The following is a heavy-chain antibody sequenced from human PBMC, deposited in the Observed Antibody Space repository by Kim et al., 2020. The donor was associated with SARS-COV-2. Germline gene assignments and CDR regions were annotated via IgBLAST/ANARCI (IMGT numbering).Heavy chain of an antibody. CDR2: IIPIFGTA. CDR3: ARAPDSSGWYGLNYYYYGMDV. J-gene: IGHJ6*02. V-gene: IGHV1-69*13. Sequence: SVKVSCKASGGTFSSYAISWVRQAPGQGLEWMGGIIPIFGTANYAQKFQGRVTITADESTSTAYMELSSLRSEDTAVYYCARAPDSSGWYGLNYYYYGMDVWGQGTTVTVSS. D-gene: IGHD6-19*01. CDR1: GGTFSSYA.